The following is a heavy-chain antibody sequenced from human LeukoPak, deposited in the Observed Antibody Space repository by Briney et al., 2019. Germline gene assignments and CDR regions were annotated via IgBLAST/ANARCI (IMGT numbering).Heavy chain of an antibody. CDR1: GFTFSSYA. CDR2: INTSGGST. Sequence: GGSLRLSCVASGFTFSSYAMSWVRQAPGKGLEWVSTINTSGGSTYYADSVKGRFTISRDNSKNTRYLQMSSLRAEDTAVYYCARGTFGPDYWGQGTLVTISS. D-gene: IGHD3-16*01. V-gene: IGHV3-23*01. CDR3: ARGTFGPDY. J-gene: IGHJ4*02.